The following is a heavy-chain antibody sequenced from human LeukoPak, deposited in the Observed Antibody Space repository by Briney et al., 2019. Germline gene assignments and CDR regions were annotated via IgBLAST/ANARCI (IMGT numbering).Heavy chain of an antibody. CDR2: FDPVPGET. J-gene: IGHJ4*02. CDR1: GYTLTDLS. V-gene: IGHV1-24*01. Sequence: ASVKVSCKVSGYTLTDLSVHWVRQAPGKGLEWMGGFDPVPGETIYAEKFQGRVTMTRNTSISTAYMELSSLRSEDTAVYYCARHAVAGNYFDYWGQGTLVTVSS. CDR3: ARHAVAGNYFDY. D-gene: IGHD6-19*01.